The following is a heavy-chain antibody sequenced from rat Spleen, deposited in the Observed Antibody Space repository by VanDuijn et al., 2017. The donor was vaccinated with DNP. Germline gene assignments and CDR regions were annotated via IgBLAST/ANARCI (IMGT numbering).Heavy chain of an antibody. Sequence: QVQLKESGPGLVQPSQTLSLTCTVSGFSLTSYGVSWVRQPPGKGLEWIGAIWSGGNAEYVSALKSRLSISKDTSKSQVFLRMNSLQTEDTASYYCARETIFSYVMDAWGQGTSVTVSS. CDR3: ARETIFSYVMDA. CDR1: GFSLTSYG. V-gene: IGHV2-4*01. J-gene: IGHJ4*01. CDR2: IWSGGNA.